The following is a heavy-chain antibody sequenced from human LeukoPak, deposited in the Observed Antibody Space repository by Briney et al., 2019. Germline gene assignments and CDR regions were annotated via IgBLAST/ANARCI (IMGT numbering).Heavy chain of an antibody. J-gene: IGHJ4*02. CDR2: INHSGST. Sequence: PSETLSLTCAVYGGSFSGYYWGWIRQPPGKGLEWIGEINHSGSTDYNPSLKSRVTISVDTSKNQFSLKLSSVTAADTAVYYCTRSASSSWYYFDYWGQGTLVTVSS. CDR3: TRSASSSWYYFDY. D-gene: IGHD6-13*01. V-gene: IGHV4-34*01. CDR1: GGSFSGYY.